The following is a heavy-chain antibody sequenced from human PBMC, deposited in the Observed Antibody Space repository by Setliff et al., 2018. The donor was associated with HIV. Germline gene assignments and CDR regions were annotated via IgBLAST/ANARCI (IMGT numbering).Heavy chain of an antibody. CDR3: ARETGRSSGCNY. V-gene: IGHV1-8*02. J-gene: IGHJ4*02. D-gene: IGHD6-19*01. Sequence: GASVKVSCKASGYTFTSYDINWVRQATGQGLEWMGWMNPNSGNTGYAQKFQGRVTMTRNTSISTAYMELSSLGSEDTAVYYCARETGRSSGCNYWGQGTLVTVSS. CDR2: MNPNSGNT. CDR1: GYTFTSYD.